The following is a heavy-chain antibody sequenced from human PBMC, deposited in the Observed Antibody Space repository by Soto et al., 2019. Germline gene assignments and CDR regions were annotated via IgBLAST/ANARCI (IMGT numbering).Heavy chain of an antibody. CDR1: GFAFRSYA. V-gene: IGHV3-33*01. CDR2: LYYDAGNK. D-gene: IGHD3-16*01. Sequence: PGGSLRLSCEASGFAFRSYAMHWVRQAPGKGLEWVAILYYDAGNKFYAESVRGRFTISRDNSQNTLYLQMNSLTAEDTAVYYCARDGDASTGYGKDYWGQGTLVTVSS. CDR3: ARDGDASTGYGKDY. J-gene: IGHJ4*02.